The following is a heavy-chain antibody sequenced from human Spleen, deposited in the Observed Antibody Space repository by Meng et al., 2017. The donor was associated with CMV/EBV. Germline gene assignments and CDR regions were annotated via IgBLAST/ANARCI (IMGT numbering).Heavy chain of an antibody. D-gene: IGHD1-1*01. CDR3: ARDRYPGAFDI. V-gene: IGHV4-39*07. Sequence: LSCTVSGGSISSSSYYWGWIRQPPGKGLEWIGSIYYSGSTYYNPSLKSRVTISVDTSKNQFSLKLSSVTAADTAVYYCARDRYPGAFDIWGQGTMVTVSS. CDR2: IYYSGST. CDR1: GGSISSSSYY. J-gene: IGHJ3*02.